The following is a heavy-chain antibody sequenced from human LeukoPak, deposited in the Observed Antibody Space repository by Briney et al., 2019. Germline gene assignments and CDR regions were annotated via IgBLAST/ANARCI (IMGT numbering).Heavy chain of an antibody. CDR1: GGTFSSYA. Sequence: SVKVSCKASGGTFSSYAISWVRQAPGQGLEWMGRIIPILGIANYAQKFQGRVTITADKSTSTAYMELSRLRSDDTAVYYCARGEDSYGAPIDYWGQGTLVTVSS. V-gene: IGHV1-69*04. CDR2: IIPILGIA. J-gene: IGHJ4*02. D-gene: IGHD5-18*01. CDR3: ARGEDSYGAPIDY.